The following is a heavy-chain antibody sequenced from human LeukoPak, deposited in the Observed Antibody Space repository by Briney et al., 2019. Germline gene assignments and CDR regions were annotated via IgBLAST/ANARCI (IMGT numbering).Heavy chain of an antibody. D-gene: IGHD2-2*01. CDR1: GFTFSSYG. CDR3: ARVPARNYYYYYMDV. J-gene: IGHJ6*03. CDR2: IRYDGSNK. V-gene: IGHV3-30*02. Sequence: PGGSLRLSCAASGFTFSSYGMHWVRQAPGKGLEWVAFIRYDGSNKYYADSVKGRFTISRDNSKNTLYLQMNSLRAEDTAVYYCARVPARNYYYYYMDVWGKGTTVTVSS.